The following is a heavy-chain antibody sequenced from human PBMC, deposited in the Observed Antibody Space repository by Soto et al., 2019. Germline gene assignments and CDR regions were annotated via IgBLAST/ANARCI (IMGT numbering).Heavy chain of an antibody. Sequence: ASVKVSCKASGYTFTGYYMHWVRQTPGQGLEWMGWINPNSGGTNYAQKFQGRVTMTRDTSISTAYMELSRLRSDDTAVYYCARDQSGTTELYYYYGMDVWGQGTTVTVSS. J-gene: IGHJ6*02. CDR2: INPNSGGT. CDR3: ARDQSGTTELYYYYGMDV. D-gene: IGHD1-1*01. V-gene: IGHV1-2*02. CDR1: GYTFTGYY.